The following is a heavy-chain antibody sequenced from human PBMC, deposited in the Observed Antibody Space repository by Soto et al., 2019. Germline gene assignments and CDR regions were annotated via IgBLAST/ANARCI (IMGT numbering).Heavy chain of an antibody. V-gene: IGHV5-51*01. Sequence: GESLKISCKGSGYSFTSYWIGWVRQMPGKGLEGMGIIYPGDSDTRYSPSFQGQVTISADKSISTAYLQWSSLKASDTAMYYCARHLQSCSGGSCYSEYAFDIWGQGTMVTVSS. CDR1: GYSFTSYW. J-gene: IGHJ3*02. D-gene: IGHD2-15*01. CDR3: ARHLQSCSGGSCYSEYAFDI. CDR2: IYPGDSDT.